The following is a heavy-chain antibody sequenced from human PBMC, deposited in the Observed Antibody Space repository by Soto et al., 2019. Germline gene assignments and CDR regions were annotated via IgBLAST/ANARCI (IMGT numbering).Heavy chain of an antibody. Sequence: ASVKVSCKASGYTFTGYYMHWVRQAPGQGLEWMGWINPNSGGTNYAQKFQGWVTMTRDTSISTAYMELSRLRSDDTAVYYCARTPTVSSGYFKHWGQGTLVTVSS. D-gene: IGHD4-17*01. CDR3: ARTPTVSSGYFKH. V-gene: IGHV1-2*04. J-gene: IGHJ1*01. CDR1: GYTFTGYY. CDR2: INPNSGGT.